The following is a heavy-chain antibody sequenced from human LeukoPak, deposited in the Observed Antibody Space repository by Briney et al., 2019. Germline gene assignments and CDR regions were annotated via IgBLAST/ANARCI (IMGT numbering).Heavy chain of an antibody. Sequence: GGSLRLSCAASGFAFSNFAMHWVRQAPGKGLEWVAVVSYEGTIKYYSNSAKGRFTISRDNSNSLISLQMNNLTTEDTAAYYCAREKFDSWGQGTLVTVSS. V-gene: IGHV3-30*14. CDR1: GFAFSNFA. CDR3: AREKFDS. J-gene: IGHJ5*01. CDR2: VSYEGTIK.